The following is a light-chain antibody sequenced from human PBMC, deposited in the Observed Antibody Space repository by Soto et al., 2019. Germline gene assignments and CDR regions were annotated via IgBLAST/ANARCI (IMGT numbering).Light chain of an antibody. V-gene: IGKV3-15*01. CDR1: QSVKTN. J-gene: IGKJ2*01. Sequence: EIVLTQSPVTLSVSPGDRATLSCRASQSVKTNLAWYQQKPGQSPRLLIYGASTRATGIPARFTGSGSGTEFTLTISSLQSEDFAVYYCQQYNNWPPYTFGQGTKLEIK. CDR2: GAS. CDR3: QQYNNWPPYT.